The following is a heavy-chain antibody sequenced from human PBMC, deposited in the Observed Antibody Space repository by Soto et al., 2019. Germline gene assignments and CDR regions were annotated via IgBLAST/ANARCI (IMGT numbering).Heavy chain of an antibody. Sequence: QVQLQESGPGLVKPSQTLSLTCTVSGGSISSGTSYYWSWIRQHPGKGLEWIGYIYSTGSTFYNPSLKGRVVTSMDTSKNQFSLNLISVTAADTAVYFCARSRSVEGEYDFWGQGTLVTVSS. J-gene: IGHJ4*02. CDR2: IYSTGST. V-gene: IGHV4-31*03. D-gene: IGHD2-15*01. CDR1: GGSISSGTSYY. CDR3: ARSRSVEGEYDF.